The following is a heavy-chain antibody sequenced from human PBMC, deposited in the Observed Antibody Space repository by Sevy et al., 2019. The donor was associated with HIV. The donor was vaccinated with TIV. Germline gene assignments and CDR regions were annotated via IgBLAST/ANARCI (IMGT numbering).Heavy chain of an antibody. CDR3: AKSDFDWLPRYFDY. D-gene: IGHD3-9*01. V-gene: IGHV3-23*01. Sequence: GGSLRLSCAASGFTFSSYAMSWVRQAPGKGLEWVSAISGSGGSTYYADSVKGRFTISRDNSKNTLYLQMNRLRADDTAFYYWAKSDFDWLPRYFDYWGQGTLVTVSS. CDR2: ISGSGGST. J-gene: IGHJ4*02. CDR1: GFTFSSYA.